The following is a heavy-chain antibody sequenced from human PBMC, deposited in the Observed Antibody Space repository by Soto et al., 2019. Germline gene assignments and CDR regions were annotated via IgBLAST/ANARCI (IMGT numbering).Heavy chain of an antibody. V-gene: IGHV3-30-3*02. Sequence: QVQLVESGGGVVQPGRSLRLSCAASGFTFSSYAMHWVRQAPGKGLEWVAVISYDGSNKYYVDSVQGRFTISRDNSKHALYLQMNSLRAEDKELDYCAQGTIALIANWGQGPLVTVSS. CDR3: AQGTIALIAN. D-gene: IGHD2-2*01. CDR2: ISYDGSNK. J-gene: IGHJ4*02. CDR1: GFTFSSYA.